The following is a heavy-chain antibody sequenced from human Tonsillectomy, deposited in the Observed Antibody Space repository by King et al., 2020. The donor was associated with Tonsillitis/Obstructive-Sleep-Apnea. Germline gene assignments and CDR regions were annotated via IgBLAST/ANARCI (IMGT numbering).Heavy chain of an antibody. V-gene: IGHV2-5*02. Sequence: ITLQESGPTLVKPTQTLTLTCTFSGFSLSTSGVGVGWIRQPPGKALEWLELIYWDDDKRYSPSLKSRLTITKDTSKNQVVLTMTNMDPVDTATYYCAHLYCTNGVCSAEYFQHWGQGTLVTVSS. D-gene: IGHD2-8*01. CDR3: AHLYCTNGVCSAEYFQH. J-gene: IGHJ1*01. CDR1: GFSLSTSGVG. CDR2: IYWDDDK.